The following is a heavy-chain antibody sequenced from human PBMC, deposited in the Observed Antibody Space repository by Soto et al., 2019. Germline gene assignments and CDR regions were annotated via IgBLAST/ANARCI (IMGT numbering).Heavy chain of an antibody. J-gene: IGHJ6*02. V-gene: IGHV3-15*05. CDR3: GDLEAADDGRES. CDR1: GLTLNDVW. D-gene: IGHD3-10*01. CDR2: IKKNADGGAI. Sequence: EVQLVESGGGWVKPGGSLRLSCAASGLTLNDVWMTWVRQAPGKGLEWVGCIKKNADGGAINYAAPVKGRFTISRDYSKNTLYLQMNSLKIVGTAVYYWGDLEAADDGRESWGQGTTVTVSS.